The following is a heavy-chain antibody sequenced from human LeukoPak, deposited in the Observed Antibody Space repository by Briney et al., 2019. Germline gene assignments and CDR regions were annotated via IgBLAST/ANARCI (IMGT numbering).Heavy chain of an antibody. CDR1: GFTFSSYG. Sequence: GGSLRLSCAASGFTFSSYGMSWVRQAPGKGLEWVSTISGSGGSTYYADSVKGRFTISRDNSKNTLNLQMNSLRAEDTAVYYCTRQTTGIAATEGNYWGQGTLVTVSS. D-gene: IGHD6-13*01. CDR3: TRQTTGIAATEGNY. CDR2: ISGSGGST. J-gene: IGHJ4*02. V-gene: IGHV3-23*01.